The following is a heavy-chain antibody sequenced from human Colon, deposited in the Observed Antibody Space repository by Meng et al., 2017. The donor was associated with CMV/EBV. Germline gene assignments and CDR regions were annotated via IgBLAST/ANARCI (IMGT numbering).Heavy chain of an antibody. CDR2: IYTNTGNQ. CDR1: YSFANYG. J-gene: IGHJ4*02. Sequence: YSFANYGMNWVRQAPGQGLESMGWIYTNTGNQVYAQGFTGGFIFYLNTSVSTAYLQISGLKAEDTAVYYCAGYQFSMVRGVPTPYFDYWGQGTLVTVSS. CDR3: AGYQFSMVRGVPTPYFDY. D-gene: IGHD3-10*01. V-gene: IGHV7-4-1*02.